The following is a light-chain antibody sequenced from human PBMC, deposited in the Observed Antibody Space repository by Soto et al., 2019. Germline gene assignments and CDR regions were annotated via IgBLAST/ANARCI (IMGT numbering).Light chain of an antibody. J-gene: IGKJ1*01. CDR1: QSLAYSDGNIY. CDR2: KTS. V-gene: IGKV2-24*01. CDR3: VEASLLPHA. Sequence: DIVLTQTPLSSPVTLGQPASISCKSSQSLAYSDGNIYLNWLHQRPGQPPRLLIYKTSNRFSGVPERFSGTGTWTDFTLKISKVEAEDVGVYYCVEASLLPHAFGQGTKLEIK.